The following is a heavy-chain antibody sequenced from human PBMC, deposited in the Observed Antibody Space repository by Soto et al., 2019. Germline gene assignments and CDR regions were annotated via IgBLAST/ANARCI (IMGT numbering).Heavy chain of an antibody. Sequence: DVQLVESGGGLAQPGGSLRLSCTASGFSFSTYWMHWVRQVPGKGPVWVSRISGDGNTTTYADSVKGRFTISRDNANNRLYLEMNTLRGEETAVYHCTRGPRVDSAGTGAHWGQGTLVTVSS. V-gene: IGHV3-74*03. CDR2: ISGDGNTT. D-gene: IGHD6-13*01. CDR1: GFSFSTYW. J-gene: IGHJ4*02. CDR3: TRGPRVDSAGTGAH.